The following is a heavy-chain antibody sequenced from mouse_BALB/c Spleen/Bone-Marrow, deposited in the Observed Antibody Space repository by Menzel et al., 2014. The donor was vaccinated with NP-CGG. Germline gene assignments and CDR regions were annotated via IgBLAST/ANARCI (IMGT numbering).Heavy chain of an antibody. CDR2: INPFNGGS. J-gene: IGHJ2*01. CDR1: GYSFTGYT. D-gene: IGHD1-1*01. CDR3: ARRDYGSSPFDY. V-gene: IGHV1-18*01. Sequence: DVQLQESRPELVKPGASMKISCKASGYSFTGYTMNWVKQSHGKNLEWIGLINPFNGGSIYNQKFKGKATLTIHKSSSTAYMELLSLTSEDSAVYYCARRDYGSSPFDYWGQGTTLTVSS.